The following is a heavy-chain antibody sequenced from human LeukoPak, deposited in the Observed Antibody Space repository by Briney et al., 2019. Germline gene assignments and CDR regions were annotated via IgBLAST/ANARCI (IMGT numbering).Heavy chain of an antibody. Sequence: GGSLRLSCAASGSTFSSYSLNWVRQAPGKGLEWVSSISSSSSYIYYADSVKGRFTISRDNAKNSLYLQMNSLRAEDTAVYYCDRGEGPRTPIAVAAGWGQGTLVTVSS. V-gene: IGHV3-21*01. J-gene: IGHJ4*02. CDR2: ISSSSSYI. CDR3: DRGEGPRTPIAVAAG. CDR1: GSTFSSYS. D-gene: IGHD6-19*01.